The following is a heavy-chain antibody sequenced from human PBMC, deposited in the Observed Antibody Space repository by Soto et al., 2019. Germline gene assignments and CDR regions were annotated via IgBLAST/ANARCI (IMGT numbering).Heavy chain of an antibody. CDR1: GGSISSGDYY. V-gene: IGHV4-30-4*01. J-gene: IGHJ2*01. Sequence: QVQLQESGPGLVKPSQTLSLTCTVSGGSISSGDYYWSWIRQPPGKGLEWIGYIYYSGSTYYNPSLKSRVTISVDTSKNQFSLKLSSVTAADTAVYYCARGNAIFGEEIYWYFDLWGRGTLVTVSS. D-gene: IGHD3-3*01. CDR3: ARGNAIFGEEIYWYFDL. CDR2: IYYSGST.